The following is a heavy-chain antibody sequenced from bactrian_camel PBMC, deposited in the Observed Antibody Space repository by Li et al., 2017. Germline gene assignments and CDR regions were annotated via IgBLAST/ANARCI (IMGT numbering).Heavy chain of an antibody. CDR1: RDTWRRFP. J-gene: IGHJ4*01. V-gene: IGHV3S1*01. D-gene: IGHD6*01. CDR2: IFSGGPYT. CDR3: AAEGYDGSCRVGGQFDY. Sequence: VQLVESGGGSVQAGGSLRLSCLAPRDTWRRFPNLCPAWFRQTPGQEREGVAAIFSGGPYTYYADWVKGRFTMSQDADKNTLYLQMNNLKPEDTGMYYCAAEGYDGSCRVGGQFDYWGQGTQVTVS.